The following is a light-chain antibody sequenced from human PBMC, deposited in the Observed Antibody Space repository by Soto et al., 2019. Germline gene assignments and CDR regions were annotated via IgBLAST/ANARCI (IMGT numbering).Light chain of an antibody. CDR1: SSDVGGYNY. CDR3: CSYAGIYD. V-gene: IGLV2-11*01. Sequence: QSVLTQPRSVSGSPGQSVTISCTGTSSDVGGYNYVSWYQQHPGKAPKLMIYDVSKRPSGVPDRFSGSKSGNTASLTISGLQVFDETVYCCCSYAGIYDFGTVTKV. J-gene: IGLJ1*01. CDR2: DVS.